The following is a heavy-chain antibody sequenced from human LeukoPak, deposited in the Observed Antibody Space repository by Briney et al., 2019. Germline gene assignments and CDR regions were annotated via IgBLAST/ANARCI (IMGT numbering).Heavy chain of an antibody. CDR2: IYSGGST. J-gene: IGHJ4*02. Sequence: GGSLRLSCAASGFTVSSNYMSWVRQAPGKGLEWVSVIYSGGSTYYADSVEGRFTISRDNSKNTLYLQMNSLRAEDTAVYYCARSLAVAGDLDYWGQGTLVTVSS. CDR1: GFTVSSNY. D-gene: IGHD6-19*01. CDR3: ARSLAVAGDLDY. V-gene: IGHV3-53*01.